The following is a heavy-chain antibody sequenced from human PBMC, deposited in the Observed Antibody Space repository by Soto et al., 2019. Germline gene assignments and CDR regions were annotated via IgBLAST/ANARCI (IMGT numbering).Heavy chain of an antibody. J-gene: IGHJ4*02. CDR1: GFTFSSYS. D-gene: IGHD2-2*01. V-gene: IGHV3-48*01. Sequence: GGSLRLSCAASGFTFSSYSMNWVRQAPGKGLEWVSYISSSSSTIYYADSVKGRFTISRDNAKNSLYLQMNSLRAEDTAVYYCARDGVSDCSSTSCSWGQGTLVTVSS. CDR2: ISSSSSTI. CDR3: ARDGVSDCSSTSCS.